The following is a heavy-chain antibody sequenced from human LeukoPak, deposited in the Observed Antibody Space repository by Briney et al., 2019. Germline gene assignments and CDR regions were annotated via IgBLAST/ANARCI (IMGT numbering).Heavy chain of an antibody. CDR1: GFILSNYG. V-gene: IGHV3-33*01. D-gene: IGHD6-19*01. CDR2: IWYDGQTK. CDR3: AREWGRIAVAGGPGY. J-gene: IGHJ4*02. Sequence: GGSLRLSCEASGFILSNYGMHWVRQAPGRGLEWLALIWYDGQTKFYADSVKGRFTMSRDNSGNTLFLHMTSLRVEDTAVYYCAREWGRIAVAGGPGYWGQGALGTVSS.